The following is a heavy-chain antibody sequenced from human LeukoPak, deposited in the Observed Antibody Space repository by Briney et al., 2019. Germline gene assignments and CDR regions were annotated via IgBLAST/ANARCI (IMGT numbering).Heavy chain of an antibody. Sequence: PSETLSLTCAVSGGSISSNWWSWVRQPPGKGLEWIGRIYTSGSTNYNPSLKGRVTMSVDTSKNQFSLKLSSVTAADTAVYYCARGTVVDYWGQGTLVTVSS. CDR2: IYTSGST. CDR3: ARGTVVDY. J-gene: IGHJ4*02. CDR1: GGSISSNW. D-gene: IGHD1-1*01. V-gene: IGHV4-4*07.